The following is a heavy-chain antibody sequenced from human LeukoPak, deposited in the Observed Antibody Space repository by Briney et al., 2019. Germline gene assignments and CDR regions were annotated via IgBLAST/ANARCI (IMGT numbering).Heavy chain of an antibody. J-gene: IGHJ6*03. Sequence: PGGSLRLSCAASGFTFSSYWMHWVRQAPGKGLEWVANIKQDGSEKYYVDSVKGRFTISRDNAKNSLYLQMNSLRAEDTAVYYCARDHYDFWSGYYTPRGLGYMDVWGKGTTVTVSS. CDR3: ARDHYDFWSGYYTPRGLGYMDV. CDR1: GFTFSSYW. D-gene: IGHD3-3*01. CDR2: IKQDGSEK. V-gene: IGHV3-7*01.